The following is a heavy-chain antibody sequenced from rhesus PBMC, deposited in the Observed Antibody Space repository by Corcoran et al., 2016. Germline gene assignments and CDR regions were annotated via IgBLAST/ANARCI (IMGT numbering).Heavy chain of an antibody. CDR1: GGSISSSY. D-gene: IGHD1-44*02. Sequence: QLQLQESGPGLVKPSETLSVTCAVSGGSISSSYWSWIRQAPGKGLEWIGYIYGSGSITNYNPSLKSRVTRSVDTSKNQLSLKLSSVTTADTAGYYCARVGGVGKYFEFWGQGALVTVSS. CDR2: IYGSGSIT. CDR3: ARVGGVGKYFEF. J-gene: IGHJ1*01. V-gene: IGHV4-169*01.